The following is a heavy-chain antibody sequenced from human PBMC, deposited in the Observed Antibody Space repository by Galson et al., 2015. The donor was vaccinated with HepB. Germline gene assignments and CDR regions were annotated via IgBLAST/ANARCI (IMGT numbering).Heavy chain of an antibody. Sequence: SLRLSCAGSGLIVSSNYMTWVRQAPGKGLEWVSLIYSGAGGNTYYADSVKGRFIVPRDNSENTLSLQMNSLRAEDTAVYYFARGRFGDYVRWGQGTLVTVSS. CDR2: IYSGAGGNT. V-gene: IGHV3-53*01. CDR1: GLIVSSNY. D-gene: IGHD3-16*01. J-gene: IGHJ4*02. CDR3: ARGRFGDYVR.